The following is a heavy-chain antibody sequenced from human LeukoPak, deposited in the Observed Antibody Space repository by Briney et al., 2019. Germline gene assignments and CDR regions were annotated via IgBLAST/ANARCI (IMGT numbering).Heavy chain of an antibody. Sequence: GASVKVSCKASGGTFSSYAISWVRQAPGQGLEWMGGIIPIFGTANYAQKFQGGVTITADESTSTAYMELSSLRSEDTAVYYCARRYQDYRNRYYGMDVWGQGTTVTVSS. D-gene: IGHD4-11*01. CDR2: IIPIFGTA. V-gene: IGHV1-69*13. J-gene: IGHJ6*02. CDR3: ARRYQDYRNRYYGMDV. CDR1: GGTFSSYA.